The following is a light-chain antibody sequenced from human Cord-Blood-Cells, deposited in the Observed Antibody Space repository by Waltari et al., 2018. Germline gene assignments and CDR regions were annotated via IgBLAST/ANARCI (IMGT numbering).Light chain of an antibody. J-gene: IGLJ3*02. CDR2: GNS. Sequence: QSVLTQPPSVSGAPGQRVTISCTGSSSNIGAGYDVHWYHQLPGTAPKLLTYGNSNRPSGVPDRFSVSKSGTSASLAITGLQAEDEADYYCQSYDSSLSGWVFGGGTKLTVL. CDR1: SSNIGAGYD. CDR3: QSYDSSLSGWV. V-gene: IGLV1-40*01.